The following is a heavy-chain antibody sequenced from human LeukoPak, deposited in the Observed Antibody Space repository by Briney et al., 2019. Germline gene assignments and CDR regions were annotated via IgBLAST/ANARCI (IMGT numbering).Heavy chain of an antibody. V-gene: IGHV1-69*04. Sequence: ASVKVSCKASGGTFSSYAISWVRQAPGQGLEWMGRIIPILGIANYAQKFQGRVTITSDKSTSTAYMELSSLRSEDTAVYYCARVGVAARLGLYAFDIWGQGTMVTVSS. CDR2: IIPILGIA. D-gene: IGHD6-6*01. CDR1: GGTFSSYA. CDR3: ARVGVAARLGLYAFDI. J-gene: IGHJ3*02.